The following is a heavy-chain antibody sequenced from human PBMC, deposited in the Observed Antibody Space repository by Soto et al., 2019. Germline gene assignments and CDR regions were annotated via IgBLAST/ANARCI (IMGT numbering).Heavy chain of an antibody. CDR1: GGSISSSSYY. CDR2: IYYSGST. D-gene: IGHD6-13*01. V-gene: IGHV4-39*01. Sequence: SETLSLTCTVSGGSISSSSYYWGWIRQPPGKGLEWIGSIYYSGSTYYNPSLKSRVTISVDTSKNQFSLKLSSVTAADTAVYYGARQESKYSSSWYYFDYGGQGTLVT. J-gene: IGHJ4*02. CDR3: ARQESKYSSSWYYFDY.